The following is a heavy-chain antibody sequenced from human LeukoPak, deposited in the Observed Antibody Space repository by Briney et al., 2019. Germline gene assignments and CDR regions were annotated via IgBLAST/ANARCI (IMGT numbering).Heavy chain of an antibody. J-gene: IGHJ6*02. D-gene: IGHD6-25*01. Sequence: ASVKVSCKASGYTFTSYDINWVRQATGQGLEWMGWMNPNTGNIGYAQKFQDRVAMTRNISIRTAYLELSSLRSEDSAVYYCARVERGLAAEWGYYYYYGMDVWGQGTAVTVSS. CDR1: GYTFTSYD. CDR3: ARVERGLAAEWGYYYYYGMDV. V-gene: IGHV1-8*01. CDR2: MNPNTGNI.